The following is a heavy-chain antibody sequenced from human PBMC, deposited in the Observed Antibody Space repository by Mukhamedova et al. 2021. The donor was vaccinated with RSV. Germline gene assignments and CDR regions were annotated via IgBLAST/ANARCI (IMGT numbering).Heavy chain of an antibody. CDR2: GST. CDR3: ARQYYDYVWGSYRWYYFDY. Sequence: GSTNSNPSLKSRVTISVDTSKNQFSLKLSSVTAADTAVYYCARQYYDYVWGSYRWYYFDYWGQGTLVTVSS. D-gene: IGHD3-16*02. J-gene: IGHJ4*02. V-gene: IGHV4-61*07.